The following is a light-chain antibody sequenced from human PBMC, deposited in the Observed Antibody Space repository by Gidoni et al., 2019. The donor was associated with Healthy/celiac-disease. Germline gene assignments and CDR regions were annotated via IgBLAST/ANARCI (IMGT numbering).Light chain of an antibody. V-gene: IGKV1-33*01. CDR1: QDISNY. J-gene: IGKJ3*01. Sequence: DIQMTQCPSSLSASVGDRVTITCQASQDISNYLNWYQQKPGKAPKLLIYDASNLETGVPSRFSGSGSGTDFTFTISSLQPEDIATYYCQQYDNLPSTFGPGTKVDIK. CDR2: DAS. CDR3: QQYDNLPST.